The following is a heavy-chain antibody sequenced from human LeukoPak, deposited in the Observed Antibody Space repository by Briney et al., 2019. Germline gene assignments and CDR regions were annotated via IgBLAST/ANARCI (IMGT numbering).Heavy chain of an antibody. Sequence: GGSLRLSCAASGFTVSNSYMSWVRQAPGKGLEWVSAISGSGGSTYYADSVKGRFTISRDNSKNTLYLQMNSLRAEDTAVYYCAKFSPAYDAFDIWGQGTMVTVSS. CDR3: AKFSPAYDAFDI. D-gene: IGHD2-2*01. J-gene: IGHJ3*02. CDR1: GFTVSNSY. V-gene: IGHV3-23*01. CDR2: ISGSGGST.